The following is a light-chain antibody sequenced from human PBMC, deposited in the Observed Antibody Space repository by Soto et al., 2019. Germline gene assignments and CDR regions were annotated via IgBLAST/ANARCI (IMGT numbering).Light chain of an antibody. J-gene: IGKJ5*01. Sequence: IVMTQSPATVSVSRGERATLCCRASQSVSSTLAWYQQKPGQAPRLLIHAGSTRATGIPDRFSGSGSGTDFTLTISRLEPEDFAVYYCQQYGSSPMTLGQGTRLEIK. CDR1: QSVSST. V-gene: IGKV3-20*01. CDR2: AGS. CDR3: QQYGSSPMT.